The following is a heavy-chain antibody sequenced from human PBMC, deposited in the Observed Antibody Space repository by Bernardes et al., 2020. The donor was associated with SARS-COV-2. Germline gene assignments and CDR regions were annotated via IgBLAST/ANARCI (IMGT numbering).Heavy chain of an antibody. V-gene: IGHV3-30*03. CDR1: GFTFSSYW. CDR3: ARAIRPGIDY. CDR2: ISYDGGVI. J-gene: IGHJ4*02. Sequence: GGSLRLSCAASGFTFSSYWMHWVRQAPGKGLEWVAIISYDGGVIYYADSVKGRFTISRDNSKSTLYLQMNTLRGEDTAVYFCARAIRPGIDYWGQGTLVTVSS.